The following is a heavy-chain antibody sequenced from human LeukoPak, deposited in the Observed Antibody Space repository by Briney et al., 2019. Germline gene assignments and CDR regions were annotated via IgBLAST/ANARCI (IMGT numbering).Heavy chain of an antibody. CDR1: RFTFSSYA. CDR3: AKGYVVVPLIYFDY. J-gene: IGHJ4*02. Sequence: PGGSLRLSCAASRFTFSSYAMSWVRQAPGKGLEWVSAISGSGGSTYYADSVKGRFTISRDNSKNTLYLQMNSLRAEDTAVYYCAKGYVVVPLIYFDYWGQGILVTVSS. CDR2: ISGSGGST. D-gene: IGHD3-22*01. V-gene: IGHV3-23*01.